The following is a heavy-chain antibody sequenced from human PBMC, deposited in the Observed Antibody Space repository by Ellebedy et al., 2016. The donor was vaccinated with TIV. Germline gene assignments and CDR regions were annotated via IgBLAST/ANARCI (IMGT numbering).Heavy chain of an antibody. J-gene: IGHJ4*02. CDR2: ISYDGSNK. V-gene: IGHV3-30-3*01. Sequence: GESLKISCAASGFTFDDYTMHWVRQAPGKGLEWVAVISYDGSNKYYADSVKGRFTISRDNAKNSLYLQMNSLRAEDTAIYYCARYAVGAYYFDYWGQGTLVTVSS. CDR1: GFTFDDYT. CDR3: ARYAVGAYYFDY. D-gene: IGHD2-8*01.